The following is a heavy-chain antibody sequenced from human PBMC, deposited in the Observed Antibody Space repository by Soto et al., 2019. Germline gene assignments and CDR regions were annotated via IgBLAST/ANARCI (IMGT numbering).Heavy chain of an antibody. CDR1: GFTFSSYA. V-gene: IGHV3-23*01. J-gene: IGHJ3*02. Sequence: EVQLLESGGGLVQPGGSLRLSCAASGFTFSSYAMSWVRQAPGKGLEWVSAISGSGGSTYYADSVKGRFTISRDNSKNTLYLQMNSLRAEDTAVYYCAKDPPELYSGYDADGFDIWGQGTIVTVSS. CDR3: AKDPPELYSGYDADGFDI. D-gene: IGHD5-12*01. CDR2: ISGSGGST.